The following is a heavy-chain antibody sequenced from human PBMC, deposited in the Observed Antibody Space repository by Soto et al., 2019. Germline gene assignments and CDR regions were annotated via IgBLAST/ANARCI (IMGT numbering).Heavy chain of an antibody. Sequence: SETLSLTCAVYGGSFSDYYWSWIRQPSGKGLEWIGEINHSGITNYNPSLKSRVTISVDTSKNQFSLKLSSVTAADTAVYYCARRRGIQNYYMDVWGKGTTVTVSS. J-gene: IGHJ6*03. CDR2: INHSGIT. V-gene: IGHV4-34*01. D-gene: IGHD5-18*01. CDR1: GGSFSDYY. CDR3: ARRRGIQNYYMDV.